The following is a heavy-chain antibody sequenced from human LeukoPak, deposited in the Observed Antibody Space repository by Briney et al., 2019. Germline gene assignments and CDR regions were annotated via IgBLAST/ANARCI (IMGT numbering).Heavy chain of an antibody. J-gene: IGHJ6*02. CDR1: GGSISSSSYY. Sequence: SETLSLTCTVSGGSISSSSYYWGWIRQPPGKGLEWIGSIYYSGSTYYNPSLKSRVTISVDTSKNQFSLKLSSVTAADTAVYYCARRVGGSGLLLLLNYYYYGMDVWGQGTTVTVSS. V-gene: IGHV4-39*01. CDR2: IYYSGST. CDR3: ARRVGGSGLLLLLNYYYYGMDV. D-gene: IGHD3-10*01.